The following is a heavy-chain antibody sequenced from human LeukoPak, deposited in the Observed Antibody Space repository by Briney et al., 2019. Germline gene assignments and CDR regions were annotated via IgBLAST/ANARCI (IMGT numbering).Heavy chain of an antibody. CDR3: ASGCSSTSCYEYYFDY. Sequence: ASVKVSCKASGYTFTGYYMHWVRQAPGQGLEWMGWINPNSGGTNYAQKFQGRVTMTRDTSISTAYMELSRLGSDDTAVYYCASGCSSTSCYEYYFDYWGQGTLVTVS. CDR1: GYTFTGYY. D-gene: IGHD2-2*01. CDR2: INPNSGGT. J-gene: IGHJ4*02. V-gene: IGHV1-2*02.